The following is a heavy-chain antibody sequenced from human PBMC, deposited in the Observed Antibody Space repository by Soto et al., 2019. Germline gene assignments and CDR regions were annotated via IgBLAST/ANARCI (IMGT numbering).Heavy chain of an antibody. CDR3: LRDRYSSGWYVLDF. CDR2: ISYEGSEK. CDR1: GFTFSDYA. J-gene: IGHJ4*02. Sequence: PGGSLRLSCAASGFTFSDYAMHWIRQPPGKGLEWVAIISYEGSEKYYSDSVKGRFTISRDNSKNTVYLQMNSLRAEDTAVYYCLRDRYSSGWYVLDFWGQGSLVTGSS. D-gene: IGHD6-19*01. V-gene: IGHV3-30*03.